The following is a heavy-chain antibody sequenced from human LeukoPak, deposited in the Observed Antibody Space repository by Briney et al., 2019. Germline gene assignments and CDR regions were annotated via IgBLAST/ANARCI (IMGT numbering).Heavy chain of an antibody. CDR3: ARDPSADFLFQH. CDR2: IIPIFGTA. J-gene: IGHJ1*01. D-gene: IGHD3-3*01. CDR1: GGTFSSYA. Sequence: ASVKVSCKASGGTFSSYAISWVRQAPGQGLEWMGGIIPIFGTANYAQKFQGRVTITADESTSTAYMELSSLRSEDTAVYYCARDPSADFLFQHWGQGTLVTVSS. V-gene: IGHV1-69*13.